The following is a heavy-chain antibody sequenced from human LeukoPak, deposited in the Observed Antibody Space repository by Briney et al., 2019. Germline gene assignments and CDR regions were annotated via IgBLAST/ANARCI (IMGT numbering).Heavy chain of an antibody. D-gene: IGHD3-22*01. CDR3: ARIDYYDSSGLFDY. J-gene: IGHJ4*02. CDR1: GFTFSSYS. CDR2: ISSISSYI. V-gene: IGHV3-21*01. Sequence: PGGSLKLSCAASGFTFSSYSMNWVRQAPGKGLEWVSSISSISSYIYYADSVKGRFTISRDNAKNSLYLQMNSLRAEDTAVYYCARIDYYDSSGLFDYWGQGTLVTVSS.